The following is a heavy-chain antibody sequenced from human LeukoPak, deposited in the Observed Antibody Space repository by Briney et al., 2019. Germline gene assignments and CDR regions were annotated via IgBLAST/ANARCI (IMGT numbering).Heavy chain of an antibody. V-gene: IGHV1-8*01. CDR1: GYTFTSYD. J-gene: IGHJ6*03. CDR3: ARAVAAATSLYYYYYMDV. D-gene: IGHD2-15*01. CDR2: MNPNSGNT. Sequence: ASVKVSCKASGYTFTSYDINWVRQATGRGLEWMGWMNPNSGNTGCAQKFQGRVTMTRNTSINTAYMELSSLRSEDTAVYYCARAVAAATSLYYYYYMDVWGKGTTVTISS.